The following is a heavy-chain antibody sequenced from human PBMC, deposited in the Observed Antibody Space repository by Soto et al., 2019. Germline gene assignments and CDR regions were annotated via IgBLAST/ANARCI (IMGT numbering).Heavy chain of an antibody. V-gene: IGHV4-39*01. CDR2: IYYSGTT. J-gene: IGHJ4*02. CDR3: ARHRGSGSYYDCFDY. CDR1: GVSISSNSYY. D-gene: IGHD3-22*01. Sequence: KSSETLSLTCTVSGVSISSNSYYWGWIRQPPGKGLEWIGSIYYSGTTFYNPSLKSRVTISVDTSRNQFSLKLSSVTAADTAVYYCARHRGSGSYYDCFDYWGQG.